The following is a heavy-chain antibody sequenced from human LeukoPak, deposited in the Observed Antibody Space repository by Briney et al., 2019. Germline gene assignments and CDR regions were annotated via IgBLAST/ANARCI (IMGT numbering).Heavy chain of an antibody. Sequence: PGGSLRLSCEASGFTFSSYWMSWVRQAPGKGLEWVANIKQDGSEKYYVDSVKGRFTISRDNAKNSLYLQMNSLRAEDTAVYYCARGPGGYDFRSFWGQGTLVTVSS. CDR3: ARGPGGYDFRSF. V-gene: IGHV3-7*03. J-gene: IGHJ4*02. CDR2: IKQDGSEK. D-gene: IGHD3-3*01. CDR1: GFTFSSYW.